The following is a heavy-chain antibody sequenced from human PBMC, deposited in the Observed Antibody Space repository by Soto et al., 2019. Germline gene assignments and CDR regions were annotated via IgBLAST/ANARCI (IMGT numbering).Heavy chain of an antibody. CDR3: ARVGPREITIFGVVVNYYGMDV. D-gene: IGHD3-3*01. CDR2: ISYDGSNK. CDR1: GFTFSSYA. J-gene: IGHJ6*02. V-gene: IGHV3-30-3*01. Sequence: GESLRLSCAASGFTFSSYAMHWVRQAPGKGLEWVAVISYDGSNKYYADSVKGRFTISRDNSKNTLYLQMNSLRAEDTAVYYCARVGPREITIFGVVVNYYGMDVWGQGTTVTVSS.